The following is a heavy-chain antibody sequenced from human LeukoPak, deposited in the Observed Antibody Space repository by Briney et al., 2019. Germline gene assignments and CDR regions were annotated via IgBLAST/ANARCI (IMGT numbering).Heavy chain of an antibody. D-gene: IGHD3-9*01. Sequence: GGSLRLSCAASGFIFRNYAMSWVRQAPGKGLEWVSVITGSGDTTYYADSVKGRFTISRDNSKNTLYVEMNTLRAEDTAVYYCAKWGDYDILTGYYVSDFWGQGTLVTVSS. J-gene: IGHJ4*02. V-gene: IGHV3-23*01. CDR2: ITGSGDTT. CDR1: GFIFRNYA. CDR3: AKWGDYDILTGYYVSDF.